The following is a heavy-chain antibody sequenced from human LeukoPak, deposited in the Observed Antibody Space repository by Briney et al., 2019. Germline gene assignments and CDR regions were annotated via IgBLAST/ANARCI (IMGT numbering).Heavy chain of an antibody. CDR1: GFTFSSYS. D-gene: IGHD3-10*01. V-gene: IGHV3-21*01. Sequence: PGGSLRLSCAASGFTFSSYSMNWVRQAPGKGLEWVSSISSSSSYIYYADSVKGRFTISRDNAKNSLYLQMNSLRAEDTAVYYCARDMGRNYGSGSYYYYYGMDVWGQGTTVTVSS. CDR3: ARDMGRNYGSGSYYYYYGMDV. J-gene: IGHJ6*02. CDR2: ISSSSSYI.